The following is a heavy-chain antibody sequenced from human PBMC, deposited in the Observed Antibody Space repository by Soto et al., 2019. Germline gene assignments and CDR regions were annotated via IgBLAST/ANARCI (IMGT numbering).Heavy chain of an antibody. CDR1: GFSLSTSGVG. CDR3: ALTSMWCDYGDDAFDI. D-gene: IGHD4-17*01. J-gene: IGHJ3*02. V-gene: IGHV2-5*02. Sequence: QITLKESGPPLVKPTQTLTLTCTFSGFSLSTSGVGVGWIRQPPGKALEWLALIYWDDDKRYSPSLKSRLTIPKDTSKNQVVLTMTNMDPVDTATYYCALTSMWCDYGDDAFDIWGQGTMVTVSS. CDR2: IYWDDDK.